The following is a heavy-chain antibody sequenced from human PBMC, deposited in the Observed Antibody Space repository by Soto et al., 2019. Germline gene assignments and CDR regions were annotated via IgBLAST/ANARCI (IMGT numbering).Heavy chain of an antibody. CDR3: ARYLSGTGLDI. CDR1: GDSIGRFY. D-gene: IGHD1-26*01. V-gene: IGHV4-59*10. CDR2: VYSTGGT. Sequence: PWETLSLTCNVSGDSIGRFYWGWIRQSAEKGLEWIGRVYSTGGTAYNPALKGRVTISLDRSNNHVSLEMNSVTAADTAVYFCARYLSGTGLDIWGRGTSVTVSS. J-gene: IGHJ6*02.